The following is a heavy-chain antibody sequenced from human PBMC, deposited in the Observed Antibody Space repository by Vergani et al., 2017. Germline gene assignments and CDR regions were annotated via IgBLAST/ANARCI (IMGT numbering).Heavy chain of an antibody. V-gene: IGHV3-11*01. CDR3: ARDLEYYYDSSGYRDAFDI. D-gene: IGHD3-22*01. CDR1: GFTFSDHY. J-gene: IGHJ3*02. CDR2: MSSGDSI. Sequence: QVQLVESGGGLVKPGGSLRLSCAASGFTFSDHYMSWVRQAPGKGLEWISYMSSGDSIYYADSVKGRFTVSRDNTKNTLYLQMNSLRAEDTAVYYCARDLEYYYDSSGYRDAFDIWGQGTMVTVSS.